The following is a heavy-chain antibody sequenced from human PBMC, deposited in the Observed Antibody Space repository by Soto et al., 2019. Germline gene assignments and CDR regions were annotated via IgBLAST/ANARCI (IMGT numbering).Heavy chain of an antibody. CDR1: GFTVDDYA. Sequence: GGSLRLSCSASGFTVDDYAMHWVRQAPGKGLEWVSGISWNSETIDYADSVKGRFTISRDNAKSSLFLQMNSLRPDDTALYYCAKDMKWGGMTTIHYFDSWGQGTLVTVSS. J-gene: IGHJ4*02. D-gene: IGHD4-17*01. CDR2: ISWNSETI. CDR3: AKDMKWGGMTTIHYFDS. V-gene: IGHV3-9*01.